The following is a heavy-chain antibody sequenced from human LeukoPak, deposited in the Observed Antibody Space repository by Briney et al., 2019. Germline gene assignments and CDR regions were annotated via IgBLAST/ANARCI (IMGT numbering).Heavy chain of an antibody. CDR3: ARRTTVVTPFDY. CDR1: GGSFSGYY. J-gene: IGHJ4*02. CDR2: INHSGST. Sequence: SETLSLTCAVYGGSFSGYYWSWIRKPPGKGLEWIGEINHSGSTNYNPSLKSRVTISVDTSKNQFSLKLSSVTAADTAVYYCARRTTVVTPFDYWGQGTLVTVSS. V-gene: IGHV4-34*01. D-gene: IGHD4-23*01.